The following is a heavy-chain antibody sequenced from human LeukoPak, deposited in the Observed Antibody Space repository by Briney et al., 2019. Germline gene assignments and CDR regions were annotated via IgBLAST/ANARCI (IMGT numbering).Heavy chain of an antibody. J-gene: IGHJ6*03. CDR1: GFTFSSYW. D-gene: IGHD2-2*02. CDR2: IKQDGSEK. CDR3: AKVGVVPAAILLPYYYYYMDV. V-gene: IGHV3-7*01. Sequence: GGSLRLSCAASGFTFSSYWMSWVRQAPGKGLEWVANIKQDGSEKYYVDSVKGRFTISRDNAKNSLYLQMNSLRAEDTAVYYCAKVGVVPAAILLPYYYYYMDVWGKGTTVTVSS.